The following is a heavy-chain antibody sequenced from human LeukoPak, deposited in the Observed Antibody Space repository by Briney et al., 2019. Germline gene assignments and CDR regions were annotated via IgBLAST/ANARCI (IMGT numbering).Heavy chain of an antibody. CDR3: ARGSYLDY. J-gene: IGHJ4*02. CDR1: GGSISSSSYY. V-gene: IGHV4-39*01. Sequence: SETLSLTCTVSGGSISSSSYYWGWIRQPPGKGLEWIGSIYYSGSTYYNPSLKSRVTISVDTSKNQFSLKLSSVTAADTAVYYCARGSYLDYWGQGTLVTVSS. CDR2: IYYSGST. D-gene: IGHD3-16*02.